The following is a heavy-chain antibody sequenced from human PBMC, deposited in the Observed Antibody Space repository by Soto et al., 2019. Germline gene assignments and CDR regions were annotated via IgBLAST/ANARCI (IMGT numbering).Heavy chain of an antibody. J-gene: IGHJ6*02. Sequence: PSETLSLTCTVSGGSISSYYWSWIRQPPGKGLEWIGYIYHSGSTNYNPSLKSRVTISVDTSKNQFSLKLSSVTAADTAVYYCARDSDYYDSSGYIPGYYYYGMDVWGQGTTVTAP. CDR1: GGSISSYY. CDR2: IYHSGST. V-gene: IGHV4-59*12. CDR3: ARDSDYYDSSGYIPGYYYYGMDV. D-gene: IGHD3-22*01.